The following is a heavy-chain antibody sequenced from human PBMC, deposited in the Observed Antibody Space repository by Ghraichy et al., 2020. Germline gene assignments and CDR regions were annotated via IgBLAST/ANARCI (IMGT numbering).Heavy chain of an antibody. V-gene: IGHV3-7*03. Sequence: WVANVNQVGSVRFYVDSVKGRFTISRDDAKNSLYLQMTSLTAEDTAVYYCARIGYNDLDFDYWGQGTL. CDR3: ARIGYNDLDFDY. D-gene: IGHD5-24*01. J-gene: IGHJ4*02. CDR2: VNQVGSVR.